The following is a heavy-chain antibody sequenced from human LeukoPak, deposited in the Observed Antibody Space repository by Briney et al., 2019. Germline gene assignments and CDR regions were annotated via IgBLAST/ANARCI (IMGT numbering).Heavy chain of an antibody. Sequence: PGGSLILSCAASGFTFSDYFMTWLRQAPGKGLEWVSYISSSSTNTNYADSVKGRFTISRDNAKNSLPLQMNSLRAEDTAVYYCARGIPKTYCTSTSCYVNWFDPWGQGTLVIVSS. CDR3: ARGIPKTYCTSTSCYVNWFDP. V-gene: IGHV3-11*06. D-gene: IGHD2-2*01. CDR1: GFTFSDYF. J-gene: IGHJ5*02. CDR2: ISSSSTNT.